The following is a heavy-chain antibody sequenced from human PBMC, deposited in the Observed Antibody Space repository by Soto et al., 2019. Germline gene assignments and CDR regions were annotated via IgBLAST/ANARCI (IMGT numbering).Heavy chain of an antibody. CDR2: ILSQARGGTS. D-gene: IGHD3-22*01. Sequence: GGSLRLSCARSGFPFSGAYMSWVRPIPGERLEWVGRILSQARGGTSDYAAPVKGRFTLSRDDSKDTLYLQMNSLKSEDTAVYYCTAGFYDTGGVEHWGQGTLVTVSS. J-gene: IGHJ4*02. CDR3: TAGFYDTGGVEH. V-gene: IGHV3-15*07. CDR1: GFPFSGAY.